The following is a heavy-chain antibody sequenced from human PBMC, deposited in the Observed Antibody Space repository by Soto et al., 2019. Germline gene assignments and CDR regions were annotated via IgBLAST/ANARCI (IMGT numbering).Heavy chain of an antibody. V-gene: IGHV3-30*18. CDR1: GFTFSSYA. Sequence: GGSLRLSCAASGFTFSSYAMHWVRQAPGKGLEWVAVISYGGSNKYYADSVKGRFTISRDNSKNTLYLQMNSLRAEDTAVYYCAKEVGNRGHSSGWYGCRNRYGMDVWGQGTTVTVSS. CDR2: ISYGGSNK. CDR3: AKEVGNRGHSSGWYGCRNRYGMDV. D-gene: IGHD6-19*01. J-gene: IGHJ6*02.